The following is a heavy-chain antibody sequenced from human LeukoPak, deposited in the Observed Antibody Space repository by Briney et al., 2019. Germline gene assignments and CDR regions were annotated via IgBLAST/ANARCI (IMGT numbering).Heavy chain of an antibody. Sequence: SETLSLTCAVYGGSSSGYYWSWIRQPPGKGLEWIGEINHSGSTNYNPSLKSRVTISVDTSKNQLSLKLSSVTAADTAVYYCARVVDPGGYYYFYYMDVWGKGTTVTISS. V-gene: IGHV4-34*01. CDR1: GGSSSGYY. J-gene: IGHJ6*03. D-gene: IGHD3-16*01. CDR2: INHSGST. CDR3: ARVVDPGGYYYFYYMDV.